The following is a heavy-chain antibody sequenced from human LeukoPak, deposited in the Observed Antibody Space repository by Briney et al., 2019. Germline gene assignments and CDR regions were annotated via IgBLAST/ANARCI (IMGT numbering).Heavy chain of an antibody. J-gene: IGHJ4*02. V-gene: IGHV1-46*01. D-gene: IGHD3-16*02. CDR1: GYTFTSYC. Sequence: ASVKVSCKASGYTFTSYCMHWVRQAPGQGLEWMGIINPSGGSTSYAQKFQGRVTMTRDTSTSTVYMELSSLRPEDTAVYYCARCRCYDYVWGSYPYACYFDYWGQGTLVTVSS. CDR2: INPSGGST. CDR3: ARCRCYDYVWGSYPYACYFDY.